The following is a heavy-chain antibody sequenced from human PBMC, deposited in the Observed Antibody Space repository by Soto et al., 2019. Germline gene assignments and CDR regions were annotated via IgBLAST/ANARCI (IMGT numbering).Heavy chain of an antibody. D-gene: IGHD2-2*01. CDR2: ITPIFGTA. Sequence: GASVKVSCKASGGTFSSYAISWVRQAPGQGLEWMGGITPIFGTANYAQKFQGRVTITADKSTSTAYMELSSLRSEDTAVYYCARDGGDCSSTSCPGDYWGQGTLVTVSS. CDR3: ARDGGDCSSTSCPGDY. V-gene: IGHV1-69*06. CDR1: GGTFSSYA. J-gene: IGHJ4*02.